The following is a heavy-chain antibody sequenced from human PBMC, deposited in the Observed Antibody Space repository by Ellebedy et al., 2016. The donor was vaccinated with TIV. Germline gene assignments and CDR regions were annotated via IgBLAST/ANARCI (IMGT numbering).Heavy chain of an antibody. CDR1: GFTFSSYS. V-gene: IGHV3-21*01. J-gene: IGHJ3*02. CDR3: ARDNELSSGAFDI. Sequence: LSLTCAASGFTFSSYSMNWVRQAPGKGLEWVSSISSSSSYIYYADSVKGRFTISRDNAKNSLYLQMNSLRAEDTAVYYCARDNELSSGAFDIWGQGTMVTVSS. CDR2: ISSSSSYI. D-gene: IGHD3-16*02.